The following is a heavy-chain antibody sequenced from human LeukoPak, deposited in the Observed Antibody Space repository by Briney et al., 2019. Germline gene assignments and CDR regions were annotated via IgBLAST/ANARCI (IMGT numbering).Heavy chain of an antibody. Sequence: ASVKVSCKASGYTFTGYYMHWVRQAPGQGLEWMGWINPNSGGTNYAQRFQGRVTMTRDTSISTAYMELSRLRSDDTAVYYCASARGLQGGDYYYMDVWGKGTTVTVSS. CDR1: GYTFTGYY. D-gene: IGHD5-24*01. CDR2: INPNSGGT. CDR3: ASARGLQGGDYYYMDV. V-gene: IGHV1-2*02. J-gene: IGHJ6*03.